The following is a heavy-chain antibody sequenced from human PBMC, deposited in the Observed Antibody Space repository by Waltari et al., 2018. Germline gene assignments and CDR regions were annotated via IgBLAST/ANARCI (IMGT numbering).Heavy chain of an antibody. CDR2: IKEDGSVK. CDR3: ARAHD. CDR1: GFTFSTTW. Sequence: EVQLVDSGGGLVQPGGSLRVSCAASGFTFSTTWMSWVRQAPGKGLEWVASIKEDGSVKYYVDSVKGRFTISRDNAKNSLYLQMNSLRPEDTAVYFCARAHDWGQGTGVTVSS. V-gene: IGHV3-7*04. J-gene: IGHJ4*02.